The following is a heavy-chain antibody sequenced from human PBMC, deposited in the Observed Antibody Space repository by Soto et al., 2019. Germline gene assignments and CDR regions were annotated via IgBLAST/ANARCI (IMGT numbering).Heavy chain of an antibody. CDR2: MNPNSGNT. J-gene: IGHJ5*02. Sequence: QVQLVQSGAEVKKPGASVKVSCKASGYTFTSYDINWVRQATGQGLEWMGWMNPNSGNTGYAQKFQGRVTMTRNTSISTAYMGLRSLRSEDTAVYYWARAGGWGSRPRSPITSWGQGTLVTVSS. CDR1: GYTFTSYD. D-gene: IGHD5-12*01. V-gene: IGHV1-8*01. CDR3: ARAGGWGSRPRSPITS.